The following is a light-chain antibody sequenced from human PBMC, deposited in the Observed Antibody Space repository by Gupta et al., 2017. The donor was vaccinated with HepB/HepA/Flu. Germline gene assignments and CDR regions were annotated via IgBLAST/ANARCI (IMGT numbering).Light chain of an antibody. CDR2: KTS. J-gene: IGKJ1*01. Sequence: TLSASVGDRFTITCRSSQSISTWLAWYQQKPGKAPKLLIYKTSRVQSGVPSRFSGSGSGTEFTLTSTILQDDDFAYYHCQHDNDYWTFGQGTKVEIK. CDR3: QHDNDYWT. V-gene: IGKV1-5*03. CDR1: QSISTW.